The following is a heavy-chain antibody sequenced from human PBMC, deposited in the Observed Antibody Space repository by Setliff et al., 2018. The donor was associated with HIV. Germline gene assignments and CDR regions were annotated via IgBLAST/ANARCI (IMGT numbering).Heavy chain of an antibody. CDR3: ASGEDSGTYGEPYDS. D-gene: IGHD1-26*01. Sequence: PSETLSLTCAVSGYIISRGYHWGWIRQPPGKGLEWIGSFYHGGGTYYKSSLKSRVFISVDLSINQFSLKLHSVTAADTAVYYCASGEDSGTYGEPYDSWGQGALVTVSS. CDR2: FYHGGGT. J-gene: IGHJ4*02. CDR1: GYIISRGYH. V-gene: IGHV4-38-2*01.